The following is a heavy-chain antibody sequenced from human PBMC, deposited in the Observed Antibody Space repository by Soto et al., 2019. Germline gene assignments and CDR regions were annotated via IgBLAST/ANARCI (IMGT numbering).Heavy chain of an antibody. Sequence: EVQLVQSGAEVKKPGESLRISCKGSGYSFTSYWISWVRQMPGKGLEWMGRIDPSDSYTNYSPSFQGHVTISADKSISTAYLQWSSLKASDTAMYYCARHYDFWSGPTGYYGSGSYYYWGQGTLVTVSS. D-gene: IGHD3-10*01. J-gene: IGHJ4*02. V-gene: IGHV5-10-1*03. CDR2: IDPSDSYT. CDR3: ARHYDFWSGPTGYYGSGSYYY. CDR1: GYSFTSYW.